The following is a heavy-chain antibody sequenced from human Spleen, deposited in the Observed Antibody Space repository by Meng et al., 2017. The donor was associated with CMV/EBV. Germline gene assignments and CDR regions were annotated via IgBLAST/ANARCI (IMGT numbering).Heavy chain of an antibody. CDR1: GFTVTNTY. CDR3: ARDGAVPARPYAYYYGMDV. D-gene: IGHD2-2*01. J-gene: IGHJ6*02. V-gene: IGHV3-53*01. CDR2: IYSGGTT. Sequence: LSLTCAASGFTVTNTYMSWVRQAPGKGLEWVSVIYSGGTTYYADSVKGRFTISRDNSENTLYLQMSGLRGEDTAMYYCARDGAVPARPYAYYYGMDVWGQGTTVTVSS.